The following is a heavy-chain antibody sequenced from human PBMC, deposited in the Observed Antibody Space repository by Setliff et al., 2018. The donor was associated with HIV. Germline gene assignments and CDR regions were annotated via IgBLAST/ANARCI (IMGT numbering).Heavy chain of an antibody. CDR3: ARKDGVGYCDSNSCCGIGPIDF. CDR1: GYSFTGYY. D-gene: IGHD2-2*01. Sequence: ASVKVSCKASGYSFTGYYVNWVRQAPGQGLEWMGRINPKSGATNLAQKFQGRVTLTRDTSVTTVYMELTRLRSDDMAVYYCARKDGVGYCDSNSCCGIGPIDFWGQGSLVTVSS. V-gene: IGHV1-2*06. J-gene: IGHJ4*02. CDR2: INPKSGAT.